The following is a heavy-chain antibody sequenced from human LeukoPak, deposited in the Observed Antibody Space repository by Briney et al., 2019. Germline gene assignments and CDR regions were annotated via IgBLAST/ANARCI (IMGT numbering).Heavy chain of an antibody. CDR1: GFTFSTYS. V-gene: IGHV3-21*06. CDR3: AKDAGDYEYYFDY. CDR2: ISSNSRHI. J-gene: IGHJ4*02. Sequence: GGSLRLSCAASGFTFSTYSMNWVRQAPGKGLEWVSSISSNSRHIYYADSMRGRFTISRDNAKNSLYLQMNSLRAEDTAVYYCAKDAGDYEYYFDYWGQGTLVTVSS. D-gene: IGHD4-17*01.